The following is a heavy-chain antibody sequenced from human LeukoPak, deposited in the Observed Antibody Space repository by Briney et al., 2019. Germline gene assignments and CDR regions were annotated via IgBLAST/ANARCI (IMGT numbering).Heavy chain of an antibody. Sequence: SETLSLTCTVSGGSISSGGYYWSWIRQHPGKGLEWIGYIYYSGSTYYNPSLKSRVTISVDTSKNQFSLKLSSVTAADTAVYYCATGQVEPGQYYYYYGMDVWGQGTTVTVSS. CDR2: IYYSGST. D-gene: IGHD1-14*01. CDR3: ATGQVEPGQYYYYYGMDV. V-gene: IGHV4-31*03. J-gene: IGHJ6*02. CDR1: GGSISSGGYY.